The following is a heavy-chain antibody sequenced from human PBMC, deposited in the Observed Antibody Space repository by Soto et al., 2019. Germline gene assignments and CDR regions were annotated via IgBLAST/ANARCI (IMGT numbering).Heavy chain of an antibody. CDR1: GFIMSNYR. J-gene: IGHJ4*02. CDR3: VRETHDPRDY. Sequence: EVQLVESGGGLVKSGESLRLSCVTSGFIMSNYRLNWVRQSPGKGLEWVSLIQSGSGRTFYADSVRGRFTISRDDAQSSVFLQMNALRAEDTAVYYCVRETHDPRDYWGQGTLVTVSS. CDR2: IQSGSGRT. V-gene: IGHV3-21*06.